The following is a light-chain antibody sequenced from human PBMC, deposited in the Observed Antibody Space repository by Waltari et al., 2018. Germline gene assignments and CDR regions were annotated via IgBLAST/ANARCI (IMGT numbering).Light chain of an antibody. Sequence: DIVMTQSTDSLAVSLGERATINCKSRQSVLYSSNNKNFLAWYQQKPGQPPKLLIYWASTRESGVPDRFSGSGSGTDFTLTISSLQAEDVAVYYCQQYYSTPWSFGQGTKVEIK. CDR1: QSVLYSSNNKNF. CDR3: QQYYSTPWS. V-gene: IGKV4-1*01. J-gene: IGKJ1*01. CDR2: WAS.